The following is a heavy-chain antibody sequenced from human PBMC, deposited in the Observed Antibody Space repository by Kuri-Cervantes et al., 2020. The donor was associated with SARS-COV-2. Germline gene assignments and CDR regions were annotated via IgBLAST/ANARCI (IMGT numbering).Heavy chain of an antibody. V-gene: IGHV4-30-4*08. CDR3: ARANGDYQIEIDYYYYYYMDV. J-gene: IGHJ6*03. CDR2: IYYSGST. CDR1: GGSISSGDYY. D-gene: IGHD4-17*01. Sequence: SCTVSGGSISSGDYYWSWIRQPPGKGLEWIGYIYYSGSTYYNPSLKSRVTISVDTSKNQFSLKLSSVTAADTAVYYYARANGDYQIEIDYYYYYYMDVWGKGTTVTVSS.